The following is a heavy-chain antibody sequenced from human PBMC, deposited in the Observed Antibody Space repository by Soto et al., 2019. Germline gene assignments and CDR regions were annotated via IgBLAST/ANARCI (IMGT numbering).Heavy chain of an antibody. D-gene: IGHD4-17*01. Sequence: GGSLRLSCAASGFTFSSYGMHWVRQAPGKGLEWVAVISYDGSNKYYADSVKGRFTISRDNSKNTLYLQMNSLRAEDTAVYYCAKSGGGEHDYGGNSGLYYFDYWGQGTLVTVSS. CDR3: AKSGGGEHDYGGNSGLYYFDY. CDR1: GFTFSSYG. CDR2: ISYDGSNK. V-gene: IGHV3-30*18. J-gene: IGHJ4*02.